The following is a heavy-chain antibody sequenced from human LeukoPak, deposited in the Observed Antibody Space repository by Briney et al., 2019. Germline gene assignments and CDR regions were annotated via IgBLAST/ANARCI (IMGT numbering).Heavy chain of an antibody. CDR3: ARVKWLRSASHYYFDY. CDR2: IYYSGST. J-gene: IGHJ4*02. CDR1: GGSISSYY. D-gene: IGHD5-12*01. V-gene: IGHV4-59*01. Sequence: PSETLSLTCTVSGGSISSYYWSWIRQPPGKGLEWIGYIYYSGSTNYNPSLKSRVTISVDTSKNQFSLKLSSVTAADTAVYYCARVKWLRSASHYYFDYWGQGTLVTVSS.